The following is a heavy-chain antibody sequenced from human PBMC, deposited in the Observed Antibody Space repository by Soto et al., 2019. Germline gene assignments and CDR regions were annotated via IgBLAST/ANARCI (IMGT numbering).Heavy chain of an antibody. CDR3: ARVLDFLSGYYSHYYFCMDV. J-gene: IGHJ6*03. CDR1: GYTFTSYG. Sequence: QVQLVQSGAEVKKPVASVKVSCKASGYTFTSYGISWVRQAPGHGLEWMGWISAYNGNTNYAQKLQGRVTMTTDRVTGTAYMVLRSLRSDDTAVYYCARVLDFLSGYYSHYYFCMDVWVKGTTVTVSS. V-gene: IGHV1-18*01. D-gene: IGHD3-3*01. CDR2: ISAYNGNT.